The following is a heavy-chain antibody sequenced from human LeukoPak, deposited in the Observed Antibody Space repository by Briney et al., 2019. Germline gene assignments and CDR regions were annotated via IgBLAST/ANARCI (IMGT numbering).Heavy chain of an antibody. CDR3: AREPDVGGDDLYIAVARHWFDP. D-gene: IGHD6-19*01. CDR2: INTNTGNP. Sequence: ASVKVSCKASGYTFTSYGISWVRQAPGQGLEWMGWINTNTGNPTYAQGFTGRFVFSLDTSVSTAYLQISSLKAEDTAVYYCAREPDVGGDDLYIAVARHWFDPWGQGTLVTVSS. V-gene: IGHV7-4-1*02. CDR1: GYTFTSYG. J-gene: IGHJ5*02.